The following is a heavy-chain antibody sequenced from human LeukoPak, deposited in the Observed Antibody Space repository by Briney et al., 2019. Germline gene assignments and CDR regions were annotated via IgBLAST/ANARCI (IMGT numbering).Heavy chain of an antibody. V-gene: IGHV3-7*01. Sequence: GGSQRLSCAASGFTVSSYWMSWVRQAPGKGLEWVAKIKQDGSEKYYVDSVKGRFAISRDNAKNSLYLQMNSLRAEDTAVYYCARVGPKGYYDFWSGTEDYYYYYMDVWGKGTTVTVSS. D-gene: IGHD3-3*01. CDR3: ARVGPKGYYDFWSGTEDYYYYYMDV. CDR1: GFTVSSYW. CDR2: IKQDGSEK. J-gene: IGHJ6*03.